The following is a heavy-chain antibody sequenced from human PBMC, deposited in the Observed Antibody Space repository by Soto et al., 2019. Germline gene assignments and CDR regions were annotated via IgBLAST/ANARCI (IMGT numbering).Heavy chain of an antibody. CDR1: GGSISSGGYS. CDR2: IYHSGST. D-gene: IGHD6-13*01. CDR3: AGGQQLVRNY. Sequence: QLQLQESGSGLVKPSQTLSLTCAVSGGSISSGGYSWSWIRQPPGKGLEWIGYIYHSGSTYYNPPLKSHATISVARSKNRSSLTLRSVTAAGTAVYYCAGGQQLVRNYWGQGTLVTVSS. J-gene: IGHJ4*02. V-gene: IGHV4-30-2*01.